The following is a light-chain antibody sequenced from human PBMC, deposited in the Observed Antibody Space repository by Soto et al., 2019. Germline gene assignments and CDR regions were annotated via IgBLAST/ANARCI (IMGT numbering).Light chain of an antibody. CDR1: QSVSSSY. CDR3: QQYGSSPIT. CDR2: GAP. J-gene: IGKJ5*01. Sequence: EIVLTQSPGTLSLSPGERATLSCRASQSVSSSYLAWYQQKPGQAPRHLIYGAPSRATGIPDRFSGSGSGTDYTLAISRLEPEDFAVYYCQQYGSSPITFGQGTRLEIK. V-gene: IGKV3-20*01.